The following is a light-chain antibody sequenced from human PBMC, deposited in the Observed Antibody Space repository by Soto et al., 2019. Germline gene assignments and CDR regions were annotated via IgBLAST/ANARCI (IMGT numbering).Light chain of an antibody. Sequence: IMVPQSPAALSLSPGDTATLTCRSTSSVHWHLAWYHVRPGQSPRLHISGSSVRANGVPDRFSGGGAGEQFTVTLYGDQPEDVGVYYCQQSCQWQFAFGQGTKV. J-gene: IGKJ1*01. V-gene: IGKV3-15*01. CDR3: QQSCQWQFA. CDR1: SSVHWH. CDR2: GSS.